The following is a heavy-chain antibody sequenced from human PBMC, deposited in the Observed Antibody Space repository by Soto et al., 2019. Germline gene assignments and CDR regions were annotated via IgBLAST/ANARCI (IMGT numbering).Heavy chain of an antibody. CDR3: ARDDALRETSGYFYLDY. CDR2: IIPLFDAV. CDR1: EGTFNNYA. D-gene: IGHD3-22*01. V-gene: IGHV1-69*06. J-gene: IGHJ4*02. Sequence: QVQLVQSGAEVKKPGSSVRVSCKTSEGTFNNYAISGVRQAPGQGLEWMGGIIPLFDAVKYAQKFQGRVTITADKSTSTAYMELHTLTSEDTAVYYCARDDALRETSGYFYLDYWGQGTPVTVTS.